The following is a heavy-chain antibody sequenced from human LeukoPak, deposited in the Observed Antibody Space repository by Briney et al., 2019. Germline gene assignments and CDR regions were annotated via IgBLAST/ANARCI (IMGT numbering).Heavy chain of an antibody. Sequence: GGSLRLSCSASGFPFSSYAMHWVRQAPGQGLEYVSAISNSGIITYYAASAKGRFTISRDKSKNKLYLKMSSLSAEDTAVYFCAREYSFGPYGMDDWGQGTTVTVS. CDR1: GFPFSSYA. CDR2: ISNSGIIT. J-gene: IGHJ6*02. D-gene: IGHD3-3*01. V-gene: IGHV3-64D*09. CDR3: AREYSFGPYGMDD.